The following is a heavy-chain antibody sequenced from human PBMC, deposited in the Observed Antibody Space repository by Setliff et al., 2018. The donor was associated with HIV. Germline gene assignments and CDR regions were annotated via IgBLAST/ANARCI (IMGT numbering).Heavy chain of an antibody. CDR2: INPQSGGT. V-gene: IGHV1-2*02. D-gene: IGHD3-9*01. CDR3: TKVGVDLLNGHRDFYFDY. J-gene: IGHJ4*02. Sequence: ASVKVSCKASGYTFTGYYIHWVRLAPGQGLEWMGWINPQSGGTNYAQKFEGRVTMTRDTSISTAYMELISLKSDDTAVYYCTKVGVDLLNGHRDFYFDYWGQGTLVTVSS. CDR1: GYTFTGYY.